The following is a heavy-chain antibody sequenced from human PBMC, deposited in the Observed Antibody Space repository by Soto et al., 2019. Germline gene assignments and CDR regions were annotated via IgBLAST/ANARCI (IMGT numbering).Heavy chain of an antibody. V-gene: IGHV5-51*01. J-gene: IGHJ4*02. CDR1: GYSFTSYW. Sequence: EVQLVQSGAEVKKPGESLKISCKGSGYSFTSYWIGWVRQMPGKGLEWMGIIYPGDSYTRYSQSFQGQVTISADKSISTAYLQWSSLKASDTAMYYCARRIEYHDYGDDAIDYWGQGTLVTVSS. D-gene: IGHD4-17*01. CDR2: IYPGDSYT. CDR3: ARRIEYHDYGDDAIDY.